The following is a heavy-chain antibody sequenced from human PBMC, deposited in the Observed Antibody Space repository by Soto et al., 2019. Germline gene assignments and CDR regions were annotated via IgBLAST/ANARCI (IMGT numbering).Heavy chain of an antibody. CDR1: GFTFSSYA. CDR3: ATSLGVVARLWGGLGAFDI. J-gene: IGHJ3*02. D-gene: IGHD3-16*01. V-gene: IGHV3-23*01. Sequence: GGSLRLSCAASGFTFSSYAMSWVRQAPGKGLEWVSAISGSGGSTYYADSVKGRFTISRDNSKNTLYLQMNSLRAEDTAVYYCATSLGVVARLWGGLGAFDIWGQGTMVTVSS. CDR2: ISGSGGST.